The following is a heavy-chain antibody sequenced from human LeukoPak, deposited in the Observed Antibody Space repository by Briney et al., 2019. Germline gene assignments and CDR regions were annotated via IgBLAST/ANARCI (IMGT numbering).Heavy chain of an antibody. J-gene: IGHJ4*02. CDR2: INTNTGNP. D-gene: IGHD3-10*01. CDR3: ARGWFGEISYYFDY. V-gene: IGHV7-4-1*02. Sequence: GASVKVSCKTSGYTFSSYVVNRVRQAPGQGLEWMGWINTNTGNPTYAQDFTGRFVFSLDTSVSTAYLHISSLKAEDTAVYYCARGWFGEISYYFDYWGQGTLVTVSS. CDR1: GYTFSSYV.